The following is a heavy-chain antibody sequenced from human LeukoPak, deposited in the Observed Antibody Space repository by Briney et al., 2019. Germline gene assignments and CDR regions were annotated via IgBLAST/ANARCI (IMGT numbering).Heavy chain of an antibody. Sequence: GGSLRLSCAASGFTFSSYGMHWVRQAPGKGLGWVAVISYDGSNKYYADSVKGRFTISRDNSKNTLYLQMNSLRAEDTAVYYCAKSSGYGSGSCPDYWGQGTLVTVSS. CDR1: GFTFSSYG. D-gene: IGHD3-10*01. J-gene: IGHJ4*02. V-gene: IGHV3-30*18. CDR2: ISYDGSNK. CDR3: AKSSGYGSGSCPDY.